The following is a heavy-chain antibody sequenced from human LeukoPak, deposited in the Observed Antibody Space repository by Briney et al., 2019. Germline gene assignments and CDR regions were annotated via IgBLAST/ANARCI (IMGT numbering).Heavy chain of an antibody. CDR2: ISHDGSNK. J-gene: IGHJ4*02. V-gene: IGHV3-30*18. CDR3: SKNRVVFNWNYAYYFDD. Sequence: GGSLRLSCAASGLGFSDYYMTWIRQAPGKGLEWLAVISHDGSNKYYADSVKGRITISRDNSMNTLYLQMNSLRAEDTALYYCSKNRVVFNWNYAYYFDDWGQGTLVTVSS. D-gene: IGHD1-7*01. CDR1: GLGFSDYY.